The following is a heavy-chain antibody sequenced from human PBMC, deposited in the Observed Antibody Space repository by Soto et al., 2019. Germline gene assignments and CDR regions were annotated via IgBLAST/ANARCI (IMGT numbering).Heavy chain of an antibody. V-gene: IGHV1-58*01. CDR3: ARGYEGHYDFWRFDP. J-gene: IGHJ5*02. Sequence: GASVKVSCKTSGFTFSSSAVHWVQQARGHRLQWIGWIDVGSGNANYAQMLQERVTMTRNTSISTAYMELSSLRSEDTAVYYCARGYEGHYDFWRFDPWGQGTLVTVSS. CDR1: GFTFSSSA. CDR2: IDVGSGNA. D-gene: IGHD3-3*01.